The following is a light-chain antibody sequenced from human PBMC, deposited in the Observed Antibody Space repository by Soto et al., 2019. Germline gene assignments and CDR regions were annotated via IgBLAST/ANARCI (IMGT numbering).Light chain of an antibody. CDR1: QSISSW. CDR3: QQYNSYST. J-gene: IGKJ1*01. Sequence: DIQMTQSPSTLSASVGDRVTITCRASQSISSWLAWYQQKPGKAPKLLIYDASSLESGVPSRFSGSGSGTEFTLTISSLQPDDFATYYCQQYNSYSTVGQETKVDIK. V-gene: IGKV1-5*01. CDR2: DAS.